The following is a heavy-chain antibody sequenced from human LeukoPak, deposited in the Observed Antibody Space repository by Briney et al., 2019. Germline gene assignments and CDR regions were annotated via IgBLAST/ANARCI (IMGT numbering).Heavy chain of an antibody. CDR3: AKGIDSNGGRYFDY. CDR1: VFNCSKSA. V-gene: IGHV3-23*01. CDR2: PSGRCINT. Sequence: GGSLRLSSASSVFNCSKSAMSCVSPGPGKGLRCVSAPSGRCINTYYAVSVKGRFTISRDNSKKPLYLQMTSMRAEDTAVYDCAKGIDSNGGRYFDYWGHGTLVTVSS. J-gene: IGHJ4*01. D-gene: IGHD6-19*01.